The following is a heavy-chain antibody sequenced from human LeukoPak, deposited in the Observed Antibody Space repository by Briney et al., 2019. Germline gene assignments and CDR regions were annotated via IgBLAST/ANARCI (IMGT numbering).Heavy chain of an antibody. CDR2: INPSGGST. Sequence: GESLKISCKGSGYTFTSYYMHWVRQAPGQGLEWMGIINPSGGSTSYAQKFQGRVTMTRDTSTSTVCMELSSLRSEDTAVYYCARPYDSSGYYYFYWGQGTLVTVSS. J-gene: IGHJ4*02. V-gene: IGHV1-46*01. CDR1: GYTFTSYY. CDR3: ARPYDSSGYYYFY. D-gene: IGHD3-22*01.